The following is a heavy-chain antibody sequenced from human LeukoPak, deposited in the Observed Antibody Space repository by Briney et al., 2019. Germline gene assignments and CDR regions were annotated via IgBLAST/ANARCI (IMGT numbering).Heavy chain of an antibody. Sequence: GGSLRLSCAASGFTFSTHSMNWVRQAPGKGLEWVSSISSSGSYIYYADSMKGRFTISRDNAKNTLYLQMNSLRAEDTAVYYCAGAYYGSGSYPDYWGQGTLVTVSS. CDR3: AGAYYGSGSYPDY. J-gene: IGHJ4*02. V-gene: IGHV3-21*01. CDR1: GFTFSTHS. D-gene: IGHD3-10*01. CDR2: ISSSGSYI.